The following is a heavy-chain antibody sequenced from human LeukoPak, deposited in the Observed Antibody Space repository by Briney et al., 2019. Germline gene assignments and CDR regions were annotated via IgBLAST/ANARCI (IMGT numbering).Heavy chain of an antibody. CDR3: ARRHWSGGSCYGEFDY. CDR2: SSPVDSLT. D-gene: IGHD2-15*01. CDR1: GYRFLNAW. J-gene: IGHJ4*02. V-gene: IGHV5-51*01. Sequence: GESLKISCKGSGYRFLNAWIGWVRQMPGKGLECMGISSPVDSLTIYRPSFPGQVSLSADTSINTAYLQWGSPQASRTATCFCARRHWSGGSCYGEFDYWGQGTLVTVSS.